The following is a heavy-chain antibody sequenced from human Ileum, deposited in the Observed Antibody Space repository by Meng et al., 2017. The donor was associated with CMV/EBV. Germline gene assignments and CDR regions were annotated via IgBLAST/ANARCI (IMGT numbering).Heavy chain of an antibody. D-gene: IGHD1-26*01. CDR3: ARDGSYNFDY. CDR2: LTSDGRTT. V-gene: IGHV3-74*03. CDR1: GFTFSSSW. Sequence: GESLKISCAASGFTFSSSWMHWVRQVPGKGLGWVSRLTSDGRTTYADSVKGRFTISRDDATSTLYLQMNSLRAEDTAVYYCARDGSYNFDYWGQGTLVTVSS. J-gene: IGHJ4*02.